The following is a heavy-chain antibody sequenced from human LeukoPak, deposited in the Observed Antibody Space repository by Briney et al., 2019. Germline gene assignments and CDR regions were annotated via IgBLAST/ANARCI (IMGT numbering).Heavy chain of an antibody. Sequence: GGSLRLSCAASGFTFSSYGMHWVRQAPGKGLEWVAVISYDGSNKYYADSVKGRFTISRDNSKNTLYLQMNSLRAEDTAVYYCARQGPYYYYRMDVWGQGTTVTVSS. CDR2: ISYDGSNK. CDR3: ARQGPYYYYRMDV. V-gene: IGHV3-30*03. J-gene: IGHJ6*02. CDR1: GFTFSSYG.